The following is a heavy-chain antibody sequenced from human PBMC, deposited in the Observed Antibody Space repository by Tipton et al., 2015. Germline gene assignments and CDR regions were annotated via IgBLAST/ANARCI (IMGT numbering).Heavy chain of an antibody. J-gene: IGHJ3*02. Sequence: QVQLVQSGAEVKDPGASVKISCKASGYPFTSYYIHWVRQAPGQGLEWMGLISPSDGATSSAQNFQGRMDLTRDRSTSTLYMELSSLRSEDTAVYYCARVFAVVPVAYDPFDIWGQGTMVIVSS. D-gene: IGHD2-2*01. CDR1: GYPFTSYY. CDR3: ARVFAVVPVAYDPFDI. CDR2: ISPSDGAT. V-gene: IGHV1-46*01.